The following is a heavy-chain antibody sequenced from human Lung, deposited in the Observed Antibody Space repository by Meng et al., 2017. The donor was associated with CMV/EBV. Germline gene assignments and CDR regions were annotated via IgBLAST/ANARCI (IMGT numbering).Heavy chain of an antibody. CDR3: ARDTPGD. V-gene: IGHV3-7*01. D-gene: IGHD2-15*01. Sequence: GESLKISCAASGLTFSSYWMSWARQAPGKGLEWVANIRFDGRESHHVDSVKGRFTISRDNAKNSLYLQMNSLRVEDTAVYYCARDTPGDWGQGTLVTVSS. CDR2: IRFDGRES. CDR1: GLTFSSYW. J-gene: IGHJ4*02.